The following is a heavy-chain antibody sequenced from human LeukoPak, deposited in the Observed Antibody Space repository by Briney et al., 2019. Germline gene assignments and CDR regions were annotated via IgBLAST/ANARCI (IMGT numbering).Heavy chain of an antibody. J-gene: IGHJ5*02. V-gene: IGHV3-23*01. Sequence: GGSLRLSCAASGFAFSSYVMNWVRQAPGKGLEWVSAISGSAGSTYYADSVKGRFTISRDNSKNTLYLQMNSLRVEDTAVYYCAKSAREQLYSWFDPWGQGTLVTVSS. CDR3: AKSAREQLYSWFDP. CDR1: GFAFSSYV. CDR2: ISGSAGST. D-gene: IGHD6-6*01.